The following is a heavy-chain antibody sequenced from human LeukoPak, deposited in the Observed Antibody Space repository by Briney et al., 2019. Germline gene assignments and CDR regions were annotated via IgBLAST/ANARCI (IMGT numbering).Heavy chain of an antibody. J-gene: IGHJ3*02. CDR3: AKAAFDGHPGAFDI. V-gene: IGHV3-23*01. CDR2: IGGSRGSI. CDR1: GFTFSTYA. Sequence: GGSLRLSCAASGFTFSTYAMCWVRQAPGKGLEWVSSIGGSRGSIYYADSVKGRFTISRDDSKNTLDLQISSLRADDTAVYYYAKAAFDGHPGAFDIRGQGTLVTVSS. D-gene: IGHD1-14*01.